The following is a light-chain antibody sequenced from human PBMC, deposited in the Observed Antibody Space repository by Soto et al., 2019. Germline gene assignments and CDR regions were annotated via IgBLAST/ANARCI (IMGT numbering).Light chain of an antibody. CDR2: EVS. Sequence: QSALTQPPSVSGSPGQSVTISCTGTSSDVGSYNRVSWYQQPPGTAPKLIIYEVSNRPSGVPDRFFGSKSGNTASLTISGXXXXXXXDYYCSSFTSSNTWVFGGGTKLTVL. J-gene: IGLJ3*02. CDR3: SSFTSSNTWV. V-gene: IGLV2-18*02. CDR1: SSDVGSYNR.